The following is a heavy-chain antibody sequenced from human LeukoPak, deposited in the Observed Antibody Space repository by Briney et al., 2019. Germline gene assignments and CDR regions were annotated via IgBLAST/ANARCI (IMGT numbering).Heavy chain of an antibody. J-gene: IGHJ4*02. CDR3: ARGGSGWPIDY. Sequence: PGGSLRLSCAASGFTFSSYSMNWVRQAPGKGLEWVSSISSSSSYIYYADSVKGRSTISRDNAKNSLYLQMNSLRAEDTAMYYCARGGSGWPIDYWGQGTLVTVSS. V-gene: IGHV3-21*01. D-gene: IGHD6-19*01. CDR1: GFTFSSYS. CDR2: ISSSSSYI.